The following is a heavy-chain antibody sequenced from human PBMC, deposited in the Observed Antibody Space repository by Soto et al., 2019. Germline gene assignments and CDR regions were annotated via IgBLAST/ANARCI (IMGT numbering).Heavy chain of an antibody. CDR2: INGDGTNT. V-gene: IGHV3-74*01. J-gene: IGHJ4*02. D-gene: IGHD4-17*01. CDR3: VRSYGDPPG. CDR1: GFTFSSDW. Sequence: EVQLVESGGGVVQPGGSLRLSCAASGFTFSSDWMHWVRQAPGKGLVCVSRINGDGTNTDYADSVKGRFTISRDNPKNTLYLQMNSLRAEDAAVYYCVRSYGDPPGWGQGTLVTVSS.